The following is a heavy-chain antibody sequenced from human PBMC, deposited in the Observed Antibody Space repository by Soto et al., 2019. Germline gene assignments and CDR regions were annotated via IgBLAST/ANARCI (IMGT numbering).Heavy chain of an antibody. V-gene: IGHV3-21*01. CDR3: ARERVVNYTDYYFDY. J-gene: IGHJ4*01. CDR2: ISGTGIDI. Sequence: EVQLVESGGGLVEPGGSLRLSCAASGFDFYYYNMNWVRQAPGRGLEWVSSISGTGIDIHFADSVKGRFVISRDNAKTSLYLQMNSLRPDDTAVYYCARERVVNYTDYYFDYWGHGTLVTVSS. CDR1: GFDFYYYN. D-gene: IGHD3-16*02.